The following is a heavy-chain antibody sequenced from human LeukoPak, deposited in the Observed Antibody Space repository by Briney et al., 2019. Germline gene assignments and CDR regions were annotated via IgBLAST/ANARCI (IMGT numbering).Heavy chain of an antibody. CDR1: GYTFTGYY. Sequence: GASVKVSCKASGYTFTGYYMHWVRQAPGQGLEWMGWINPNSGGTNYAQKFQGRVTMTRDTSISTAYMELSRLRSDDTAVYYCARDSRLGYCSSTSCPYYYYYGMDVWGQGTTVTVSS. CDR3: ARDSRLGYCSSTSCPYYYYYGMDV. J-gene: IGHJ6*02. D-gene: IGHD2-2*01. V-gene: IGHV1-2*02. CDR2: INPNSGGT.